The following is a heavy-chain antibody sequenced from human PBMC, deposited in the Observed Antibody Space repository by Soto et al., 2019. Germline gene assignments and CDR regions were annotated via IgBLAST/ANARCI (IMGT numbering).Heavy chain of an antibody. CDR1: GFTFSSYA. CDR2: ISGSGGST. CDR3: APDRAYTGYERFDY. Sequence: GGSLRLSCAASGFTFSSYAMSWVRQAPGKGLEWVSAISGSGGSTYYADSVKGRFTISRDNSKNTLYLQMNSLRAEDTAVYYCAPDRAYTGYERFDYWGQGTLVTVSS. D-gene: IGHD5-12*01. J-gene: IGHJ4*02. V-gene: IGHV3-23*01.